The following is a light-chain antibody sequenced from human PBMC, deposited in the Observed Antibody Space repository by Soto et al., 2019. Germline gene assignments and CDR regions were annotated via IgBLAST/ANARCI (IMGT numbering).Light chain of an antibody. V-gene: IGKV1-5*03. J-gene: IGKJ1*01. CDR3: QQYHSSWT. CDR2: KAS. Sequence: DIQMTQSPSTLPASVRDRDTTTCRASQTISRWLAWYQQQPGTAATLLIYKASTLKSGVPSRFSVIGCGTDFTLTIRSVKPEDFATYDCQQYHSSWTFGQGTKVDIK. CDR1: QTISRW.